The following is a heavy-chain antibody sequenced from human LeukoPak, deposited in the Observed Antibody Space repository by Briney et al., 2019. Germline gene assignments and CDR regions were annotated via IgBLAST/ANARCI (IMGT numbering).Heavy chain of an antibody. CDR2: IDPSGST. V-gene: IGHV4-4*09. Sequence: PSETLSLTCTVSGASISDYLWSWIRQSPGKRLEWIGYIDPSGSTNYNPSLNSRATVSVDTSNHHFSLKLKSVTAADTAVYFCARDLNRRSSSWSRNYYYYGMDVWGQGTTVTVSS. CDR1: GASISDYL. J-gene: IGHJ6*02. D-gene: IGHD6-13*01. CDR3: ARDLNRRSSSWSRNYYYYGMDV.